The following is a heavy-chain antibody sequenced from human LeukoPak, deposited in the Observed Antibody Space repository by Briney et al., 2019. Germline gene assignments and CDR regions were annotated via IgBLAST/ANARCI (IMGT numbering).Heavy chain of an antibody. CDR2: IYYSGST. Sequence: PSETLSLTCTVSGGSISSSSYDWGWIRQPPGKGLEWIGSIYYSGSTYYNPSLKSRVTISIDTSKSHFSLKLSSVTAADTAVYYCATSLTELPHTNYYPWGQGTLVTVSS. CDR1: GGSISSSSYD. D-gene: IGHD1-26*01. J-gene: IGHJ5*02. CDR3: ATSLTELPHTNYYP. V-gene: IGHV4-39*07.